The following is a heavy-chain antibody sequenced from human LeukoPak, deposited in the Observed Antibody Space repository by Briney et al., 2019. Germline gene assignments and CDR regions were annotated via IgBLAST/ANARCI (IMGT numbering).Heavy chain of an antibody. CDR3: ARVGYSYGYPDAFDI. J-gene: IGHJ3*02. CDR2: IYSDDTT. D-gene: IGHD5-18*01. V-gene: IGHV3-53*01. CDR1: GFTVSGNY. Sequence: GGSLRLSCAVSGFTVSGNYMGWIRQGPGKGLEWVSLIYSDDTTLYADSVKGRFTISRDISKNTLYLQMSSLRAEDTAVYYCARVGYSYGYPDAFDIWGQGTMVTVSS.